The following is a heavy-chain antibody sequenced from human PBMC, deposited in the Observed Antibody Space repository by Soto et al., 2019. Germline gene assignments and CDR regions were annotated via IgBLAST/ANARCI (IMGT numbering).Heavy chain of an antibody. Sequence: GGSVRLSCAASGFTFSGHSMNWVRQAPGRGLEWVSSISSSSTYIYYADSVKGRFTISRDNAKNSLYLQMNSLRAEDTAVYYCAHGDYLNFDYWGQGTLVTVSS. CDR2: ISSSSTYI. CDR1: GFTFSGHS. V-gene: IGHV3-21*01. D-gene: IGHD4-17*01. J-gene: IGHJ4*02. CDR3: AHGDYLNFDY.